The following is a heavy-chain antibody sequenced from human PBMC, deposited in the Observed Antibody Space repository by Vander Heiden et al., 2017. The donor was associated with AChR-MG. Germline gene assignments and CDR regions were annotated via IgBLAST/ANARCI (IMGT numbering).Heavy chain of an antibody. CDR3: ARDRTTVISRNWFDP. J-gene: IGHJ5*02. CDR2: IYYSGST. Sequence: VSGPGLVKPSQTLSLTCTLSGGSISSGGYYWSWIRQHPGKGLEWIGYIYYSGSTYYNPSLKNRVTISVDTSKNQFTLKLSSVTAADTAVYYCARDRTTVISRNWFDPWGQGTLVTVSS. CDR1: GGSISSGGYY. D-gene: IGHD4-4*01. V-gene: IGHV4-31*03.